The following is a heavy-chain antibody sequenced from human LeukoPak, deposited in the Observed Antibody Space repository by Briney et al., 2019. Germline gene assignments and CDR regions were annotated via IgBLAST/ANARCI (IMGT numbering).Heavy chain of an antibody. CDR1: GASISSYY. CDR2: IYIRGST. J-gene: IGHJ5*02. D-gene: IGHD1-26*01. Sequence: SETLSLTCSVSGASISSYYWNWIRQPPGKGLEWIGNIYIRGSTNYNPSLKSRVTISLDTSKDQFSLKLTSVTAADTAFYSCAKDWELGSWGQGTLVTVSS. CDR3: AKDWELGS. V-gene: IGHV4-59*01.